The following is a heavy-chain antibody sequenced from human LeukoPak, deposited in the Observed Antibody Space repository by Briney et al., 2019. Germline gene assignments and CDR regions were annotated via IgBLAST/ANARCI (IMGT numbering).Heavy chain of an antibody. D-gene: IGHD3-16*01. Sequence: GGSLRLSCAASGFTFSSYAMSWVRQAPGKGLEWISYISGSGSDIYYADSVTGRFTMSRDNAKNSLFLQMNSLRAEDTAVYYCARGHYGLDYWGQGTLVTVSS. CDR3: ARGHYGLDY. V-gene: IGHV3-21*04. CDR1: GFTFSSYA. J-gene: IGHJ4*02. CDR2: ISGSGSDI.